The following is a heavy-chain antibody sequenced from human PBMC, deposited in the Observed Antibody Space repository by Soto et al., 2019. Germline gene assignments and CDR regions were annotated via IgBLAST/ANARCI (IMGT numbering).Heavy chain of an antibody. CDR3: AKDLLEWLLCQREEFGD. J-gene: IGHJ4*01. V-gene: IGHV3-30*18. CDR2: ISYDGSNK. CDR1: GFTFSNYG. D-gene: IGHD3-3*01. Sequence: PEGSLRLSCAASGFTFSNYGMHWVRQAPGKGLERVAVISYDGSNKYYADSVKGRFTISRDNSKNTLYLQMNSLRAEDTAVYYCAKDLLEWLLCQREEFGDWGHVTLVTVPS.